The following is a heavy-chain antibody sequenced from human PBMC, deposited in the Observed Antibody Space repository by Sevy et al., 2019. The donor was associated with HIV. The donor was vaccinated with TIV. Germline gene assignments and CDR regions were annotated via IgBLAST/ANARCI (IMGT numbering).Heavy chain of an antibody. Sequence: GGSLRLSCAPSGFTFSSYNMNWVRQAPGKGLEWISHISATSSAISYADSVRGRFTISRDNAKNSLYLEMNDLRAEDTAVYYSARGMGLWSGYYLDYWGQGTLVTVSS. J-gene: IGHJ4*02. D-gene: IGHD3-3*01. V-gene: IGHV3-48*01. CDR2: ISATSSAI. CDR3: ARGMGLWSGYYLDY. CDR1: GFTFSSYN.